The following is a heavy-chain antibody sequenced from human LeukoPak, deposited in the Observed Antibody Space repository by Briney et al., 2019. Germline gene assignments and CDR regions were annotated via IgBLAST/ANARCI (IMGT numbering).Heavy chain of an antibody. CDR2: IGAYSGNT. D-gene: IGHD3-16*01. V-gene: IGHV1-18*01. J-gene: IGHJ3*02. CDR3: ARLSFSLLGSTANDVFDI. Sequence: ASVKVSCKGQGYTFSSYGISWVRQAPGQGLEWMGWIGAYSGNTKYALKFQGRFTMTADTSTTTAYMEVGSLRSDDTAVYYCARLSFSLLGSTANDVFDIWGQGTMVTVSS. CDR1: GYTFSSYG.